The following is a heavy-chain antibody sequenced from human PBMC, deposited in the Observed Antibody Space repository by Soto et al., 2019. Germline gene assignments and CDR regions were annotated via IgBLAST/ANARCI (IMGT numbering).Heavy chain of an antibody. CDR2: IFHTGAT. Sequence: ETLSRACSVSCYSISSGNFCWCWIRQPPGKGLEWIGHIFHTGATYQNPTLKSRLRMSVDTSKNQFSLNLSSVTATDTAVYYCARPRIVPTTNFDDWGQGTLVTVSS. V-gene: IGHV4-39*01. CDR1: CYSISSGNFC. D-gene: IGHD1-7*01. CDR3: ARPRIVPTTNFDD. J-gene: IGHJ4*02.